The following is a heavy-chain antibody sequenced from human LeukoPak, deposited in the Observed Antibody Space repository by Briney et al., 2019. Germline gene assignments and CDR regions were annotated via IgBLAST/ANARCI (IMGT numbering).Heavy chain of an antibody. Sequence: GGSLRLSCAAWGFTFSSYWMSWVRQAPGKGLEWVANIKQDGSEKYYVDSVKGRFTISRDNAKNSLYLQMNSLRAEDTAVYYCARRRASSQIDYWGQGTLVTVSS. CDR1: GFTFSSYW. J-gene: IGHJ4*02. D-gene: IGHD6-13*01. V-gene: IGHV3-7*03. CDR3: ARRRASSQIDY. CDR2: IKQDGSEK.